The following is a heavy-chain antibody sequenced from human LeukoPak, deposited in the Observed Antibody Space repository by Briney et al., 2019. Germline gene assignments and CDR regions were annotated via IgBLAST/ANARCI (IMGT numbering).Heavy chain of an antibody. Sequence: ASVTVSCKASGYTFTTYIMHWVRQAPGQGLEWMGWINPNSGGTNYAQKFQGRVTMTRDTSITTAYMELTRVRFDDTAVYYCARVKAPKVELRRHYFYGMDVWGQGTTVTVSS. CDR3: ARVKAPKVELRRHYFYGMDV. CDR1: GYTFTTYI. CDR2: INPNSGGT. J-gene: IGHJ6*02. V-gene: IGHV1-2*02. D-gene: IGHD1-7*01.